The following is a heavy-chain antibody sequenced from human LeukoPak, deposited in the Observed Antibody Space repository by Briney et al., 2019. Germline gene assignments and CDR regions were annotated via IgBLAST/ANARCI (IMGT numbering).Heavy chain of an antibody. CDR2: IYYSGST. J-gene: IGHJ4*02. Sequence: SETLSLTCTVSGGSISSYYWSWIRQPPGKGLEWIGYIYYSGSTNYNPSLKSRVTISVDTSKNQFSLKLSSVTAADTAVYYCARERYYYDSSDYWGQGTLVTVSS. D-gene: IGHD3-22*01. CDR3: ARERYYYDSSDY. CDR1: GGSISSYY. V-gene: IGHV4-59*12.